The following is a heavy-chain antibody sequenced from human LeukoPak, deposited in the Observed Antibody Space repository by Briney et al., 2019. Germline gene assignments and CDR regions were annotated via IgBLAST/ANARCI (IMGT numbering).Heavy chain of an antibody. J-gene: IGHJ4*02. V-gene: IGHV4-59*01. CDR1: GGSISGYY. Sequence: SETLSLTCTVSGGSISGYYWSWIRQPPGKGLEWIGYIYYSGSTKYNPPLKSRVTISVDTSKNQFSLKLNSVTAADTAVYYCAKGPPFDYWGQGTLVTVSS. CDR2: IYYSGST. CDR3: AKGPPFDY.